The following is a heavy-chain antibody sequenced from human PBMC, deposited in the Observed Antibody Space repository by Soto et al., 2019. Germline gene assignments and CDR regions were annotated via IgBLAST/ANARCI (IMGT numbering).Heavy chain of an antibody. Sequence: GGSLRLSCAVSGFTFSSYAMSWVRQAPGKGLEWVSTISVSGGNTYYADSVRGWFTISRDNSKNTLYLQMNSLRAEDTAVYYCATDISGYYPSWFDPWGQGTLVTVSS. J-gene: IGHJ5*02. CDR2: ISVSGGNT. CDR1: GFTFSSYA. V-gene: IGHV3-23*01. CDR3: ATDISGYYPSWFDP. D-gene: IGHD3-22*01.